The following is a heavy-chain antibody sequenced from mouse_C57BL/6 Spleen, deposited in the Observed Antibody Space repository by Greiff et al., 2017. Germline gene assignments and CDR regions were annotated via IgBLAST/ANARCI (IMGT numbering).Heavy chain of an antibody. D-gene: IGHD2-3*01. CDR2: IYPGDGDT. CDR1: GYAFSSYW. J-gene: IGHJ4*01. Sequence: QVQLQQSGAELVKPGASVKISCKASGYAFSSYWMNWVKQRPGKGLERIGQIYPGDGDTNYNGKFKGKATLTADKSSSTAYMQLSSLTSEDSAVYFCARCDGYSYYAMDYWGQGTSVTVSS. V-gene: IGHV1-80*01. CDR3: ARCDGYSYYAMDY.